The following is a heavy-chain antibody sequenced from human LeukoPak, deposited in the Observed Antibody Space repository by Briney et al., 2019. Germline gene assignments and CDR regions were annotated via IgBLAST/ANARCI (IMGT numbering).Heavy chain of an antibody. J-gene: IGHJ6*02. V-gene: IGHV1-2*02. CDR2: IIPNSGGT. D-gene: IGHD2-2*01. CDR1: GYTFTGYY. CDR3: ARDHCTRSSCYEDHYYGMDV. Sequence: GSVKVSCKASGYTFTGYYMHWVRQAPGQGLEWMGWIIPNSGGTEYAQKFQGRVTMTRDTSITTAYMELSRLRSDDTAMYYCARDHCTRSSCYEDHYYGMDVWGQGTTVTVSS.